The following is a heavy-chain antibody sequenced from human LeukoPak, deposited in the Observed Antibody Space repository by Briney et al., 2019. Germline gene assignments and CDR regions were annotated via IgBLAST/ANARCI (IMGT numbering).Heavy chain of an antibody. Sequence: GGSLRLSCAASGFTFSNYAMSWVRQAPGQGLDWVSAISDSGVTAYYADSVKGRFTISRDNSKNTLYLQMNSLRAEDTAVYYCAKVGGYCSGGSCYFMWFDPWGQGTLVTVSS. D-gene: IGHD2-15*01. CDR1: GFTFSNYA. V-gene: IGHV3-23*01. CDR3: AKVGGYCSGGSCYFMWFDP. J-gene: IGHJ5*02. CDR2: ISDSGVTA.